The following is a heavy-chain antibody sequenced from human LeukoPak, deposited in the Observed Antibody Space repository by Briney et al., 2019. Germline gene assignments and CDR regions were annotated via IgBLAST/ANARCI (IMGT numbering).Heavy chain of an antibody. Sequence: PSETLSLTCTVSGGSISSSYWSWIRQPPGKGLEWIGYIYYSGSTNYNPSLKSRVTISVDTSKNQFSLKLSSVTAADTAVYYCATATAGPYGDYGIDYWGQGTLVTVSS. J-gene: IGHJ4*02. D-gene: IGHD4-17*01. CDR1: GGSISSSY. CDR2: IYYSGST. V-gene: IGHV4-59*01. CDR3: ATATAGPYGDYGIDY.